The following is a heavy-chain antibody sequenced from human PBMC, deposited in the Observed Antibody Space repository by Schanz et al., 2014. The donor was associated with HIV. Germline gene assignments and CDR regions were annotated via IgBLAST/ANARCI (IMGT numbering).Heavy chain of an antibody. CDR1: GFTFDDYA. V-gene: IGHV3-9*01. CDR2: ISWNSGSI. Sequence: VQLVESGGGVVQPGRSLRLSCAASGFTFDDYAMHWVRQAPGKGLEWVSGISWNSGSIGYADSVKGRFTISRDNAKNTLYLQMNSLRAEDTAVYYCARGLPADYWGQGTLVTVSS. D-gene: IGHD5-18*01. CDR3: ARGLPADY. J-gene: IGHJ4*02.